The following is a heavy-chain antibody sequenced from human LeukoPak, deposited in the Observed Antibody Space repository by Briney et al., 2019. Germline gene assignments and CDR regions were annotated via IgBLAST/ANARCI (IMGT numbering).Heavy chain of an antibody. D-gene: IGHD3-10*01. CDR1: GFTFDDYA. V-gene: IGHV3-43D*03. CDR2: ISWDGGNT. CDR3: AKRDYGSALRD. Sequence: GGSLRLSCAASGFTFDDYAMHWVRQAPGKGLEWVSLISWDGGNTYYADSVKGRFTISRDNSKSTLNLQMNSLRSEDTALYYCAKRDYGSALRDWGQGTLVTVSS. J-gene: IGHJ4*02.